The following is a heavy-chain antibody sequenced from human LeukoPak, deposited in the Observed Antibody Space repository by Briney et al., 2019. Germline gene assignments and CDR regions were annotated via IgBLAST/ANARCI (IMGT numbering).Heavy chain of an antibody. Sequence: PSETLSLTCTVSGGSISSYYWSWIRQPPGKGLEWIGYIYDSGCTNYNPSLKSRVTISVDTSKNQFSLKLSSVTAADTAVYYCARTTVTVSHFDYWGQGTLVTVSS. CDR1: GGSISSYY. CDR3: ARTTVTVSHFDY. J-gene: IGHJ4*02. D-gene: IGHD4-17*01. V-gene: IGHV4-59*08. CDR2: IYDSGCT.